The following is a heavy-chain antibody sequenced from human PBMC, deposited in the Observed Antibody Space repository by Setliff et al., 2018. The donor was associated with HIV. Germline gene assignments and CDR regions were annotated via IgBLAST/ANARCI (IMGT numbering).Heavy chain of an antibody. CDR2: PFSRGTT. J-gene: IGHJ4*02. V-gene: IGHV4-59*05. CDR3: ARHGQSFDFSIVSEAYYFDS. Sequence: PSETLSLTCTVSLGSINTHRWNWIRQSPGKGLEWVGSPFSRGTTYYHPSLKSRVTISLDTSQNHFSLKLTSVTAADTAVYYCARHGQSFDFSIVSEAYYFDSWGQGTLVTVSS. D-gene: IGHD3-3*01. CDR1: LGSINTHR.